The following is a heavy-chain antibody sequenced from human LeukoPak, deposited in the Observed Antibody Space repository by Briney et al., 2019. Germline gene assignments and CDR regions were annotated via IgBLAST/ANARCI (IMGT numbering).Heavy chain of an antibody. Sequence: GASVKVSCKASGGTFGSYAISWVRQAPGQGLEWMGRIIPILGIANYAQKFQGRVTITADKSTSTAYMELSSLRSEDTAVYYCARDILTGYYQVDYWGQGTLVTVSS. CDR1: GGTFGSYA. CDR3: ARDILTGYYQVDY. V-gene: IGHV1-69*04. CDR2: IIPILGIA. J-gene: IGHJ4*02. D-gene: IGHD3-9*01.